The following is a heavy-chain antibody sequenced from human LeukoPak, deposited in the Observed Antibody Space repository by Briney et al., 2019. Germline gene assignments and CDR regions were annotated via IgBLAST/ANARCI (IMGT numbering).Heavy chain of an antibody. CDR3: ARRLITMASYYYGMDV. CDR2: IDPSDSYT. V-gene: IGHV5-10-1*01. D-gene: IGHD3-10*01. Sequence: GEYLKISCKGSGYSFTSYWIVWVRQMPGKGLEWMGRIDPSDSYTNYSPSFQGHVTISADKSISTAYLQWSSLKASDTAMYYCARRLITMASYYYGMDVWGQGTTVTVSS. CDR1: GYSFTSYW. J-gene: IGHJ6*02.